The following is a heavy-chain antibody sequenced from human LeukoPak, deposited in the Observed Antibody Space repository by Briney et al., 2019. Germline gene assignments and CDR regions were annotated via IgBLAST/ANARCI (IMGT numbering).Heavy chain of an antibody. V-gene: IGHV4-31*03. Sequence: SETLSLTCTVSGGSISSGGYYWSWIRQHPGKGLEWIGYIYYSGSTYYNPSLKSRVTIPVDTSKNQFSLKLSSVTAADTAVYYCAKSGDSSGYTPFDYWGQGTLVTVSS. CDR1: GGSISSGGYY. J-gene: IGHJ4*02. CDR2: IYYSGST. D-gene: IGHD3-22*01. CDR3: AKSGDSSGYTPFDY.